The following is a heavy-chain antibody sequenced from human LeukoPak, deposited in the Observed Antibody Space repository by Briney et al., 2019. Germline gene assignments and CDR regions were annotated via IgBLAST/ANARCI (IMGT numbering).Heavy chain of an antibody. J-gene: IGHJ4*02. CDR1: GGTFSSYA. V-gene: IGHV1-69*04. CDR3: ASWWALGYCSSTSCLKVDY. CDR2: IIPILGIA. D-gene: IGHD2-2*01. Sequence: VASVKLSCKASGGTFSSYAISWVRQAPGQGLEWMGRIIPILGIANYAQKFKGRVTITADKSTSTAYMALSSLRSEDTGVYYCASWWALGYCSSTSCLKVDYWGQGTLVTVSS.